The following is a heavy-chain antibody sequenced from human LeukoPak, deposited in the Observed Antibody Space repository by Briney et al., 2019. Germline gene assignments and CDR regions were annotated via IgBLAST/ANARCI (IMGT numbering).Heavy chain of an antibody. D-gene: IGHD5-18*01. Sequence: SESLSLTCTVSGGSISSYYCSSSRQPPGKGLEWIGSISYSASTNYNPSLKSRVNISVDTSKIQFSLKLSSVTAADTAVYYCARGGGYSYGLSHYFYYYGMDVWGKGTTVTVSS. V-gene: IGHV4-59*01. CDR3: ARGGGYSYGLSHYFYYYGMDV. J-gene: IGHJ6*04. CDR1: GGSISSYY. CDR2: ISYSAST.